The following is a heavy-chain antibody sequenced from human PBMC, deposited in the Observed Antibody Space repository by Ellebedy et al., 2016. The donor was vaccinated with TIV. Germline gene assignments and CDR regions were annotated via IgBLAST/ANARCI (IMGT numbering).Heavy chain of an antibody. CDR1: GYTFSNYF. D-gene: IGHD3-22*01. V-gene: IGHV1-46*04. CDR2: INPSGGST. Sequence: AASVKVSCKASGYTFSNYFVHWVRQAPGQGLEWMGIINPSGGSTTYAQKLQGRLTMTRDTSTSTVYMELSSLRSEDTAVYYCALSGYYYLGAFDIWGQGTMVNVSS. CDR3: ALSGYYYLGAFDI. J-gene: IGHJ3*02.